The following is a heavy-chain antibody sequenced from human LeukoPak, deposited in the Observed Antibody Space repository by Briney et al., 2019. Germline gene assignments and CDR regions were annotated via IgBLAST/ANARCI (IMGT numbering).Heavy chain of an antibody. V-gene: IGHV3-23*01. CDR3: AKGTAYYYYSRCFFGVGYFDY. J-gene: IGHJ4*02. CDR2: ISGSGGST. D-gene: IGHD3-22*01. Sequence: TGRSLRLSCAASGFTFSSYAMSWVRQAPGEGLEWVSAISGSGGSTYYAASAKGRFTISRDNSKNSLYLRMNSLRAQDTGVYYCAKGTAYYYYSRCFFGVGYFDYWGQGTLVTVSS. CDR1: GFTFSSYA.